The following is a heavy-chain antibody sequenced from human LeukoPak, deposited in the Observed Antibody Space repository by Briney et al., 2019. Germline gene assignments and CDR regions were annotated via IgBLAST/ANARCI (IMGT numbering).Heavy chain of an antibody. Sequence: SETLSLTCTVSGSSINVYYWSWIRQPAGKGLEWIGRIYTSGSTNYNPSLKSRVTISVDTSKNQFSLKLSSVTAADTAVYYCARSLVVVTAIPTYYYYYMDVWGKGTTVTISS. J-gene: IGHJ6*03. D-gene: IGHD2-21*02. CDR1: GSSINVYY. V-gene: IGHV4-4*07. CDR2: IYTSGST. CDR3: ARSLVVVTAIPTYYYYYMDV.